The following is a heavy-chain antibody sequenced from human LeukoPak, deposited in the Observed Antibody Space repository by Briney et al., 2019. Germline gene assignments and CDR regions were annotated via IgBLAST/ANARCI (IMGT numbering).Heavy chain of an antibody. D-gene: IGHD6-6*01. J-gene: IGHJ4*02. V-gene: IGHV4-30-4*01. CDR3: AISSSSAPFYFDY. CDR2: IYYTGST. Sequence: SETLSLTCTVSGGSISSGDYYWSWIRQPPEKGLEWIGYIYYTGSTYYNPSLKSRVTISIDTSKNQFSLKLSSVTAADTAVFYCAISSSSAPFYFDYWGQGTLVTVSS. CDR1: GGSISSGDYY.